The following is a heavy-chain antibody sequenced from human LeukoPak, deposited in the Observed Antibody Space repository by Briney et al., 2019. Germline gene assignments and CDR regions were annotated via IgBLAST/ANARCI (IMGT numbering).Heavy chain of an antibody. V-gene: IGHV4-34*01. CDR2: INHSGST. D-gene: IGHD4-23*01. Sequence: PGGSLRLSCAASGFTFSDYYMSWIRQAPGKGLEWIGEINHSGSTNYNPSLKSRVTISVDTSKNQFSLKLSSVTAADTAVYYCARYGGNLRYYYYYMDVWGKGTTVTVSS. J-gene: IGHJ6*03. CDR1: GFTFSDYY. CDR3: ARYGGNLRYYYYYMDV.